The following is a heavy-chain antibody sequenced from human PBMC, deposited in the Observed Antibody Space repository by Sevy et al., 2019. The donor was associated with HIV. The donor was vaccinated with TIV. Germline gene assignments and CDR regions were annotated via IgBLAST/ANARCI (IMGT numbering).Heavy chain of an antibody. V-gene: IGHV3-48*03. CDR3: ARGCPDKYYDILTGPIVVPGYFDY. Sequence: GGSLRLSCAASGFTFSSYEMNWVRQAPGKGLEWVSYISSSGSTIYYADSVKGRFTISRDNAKNSLYLQMNSLRAEDTAVYYCARGCPDKYYDILTGPIVVPGYFDYWGQGTLVTVSS. J-gene: IGHJ4*02. CDR2: ISSSGSTI. D-gene: IGHD3-9*01. CDR1: GFTFSSYE.